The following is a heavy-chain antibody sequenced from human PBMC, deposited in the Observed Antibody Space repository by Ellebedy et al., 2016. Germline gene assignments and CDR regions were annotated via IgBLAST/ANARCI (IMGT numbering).Heavy chain of an antibody. CDR2: IGTAGDT. CDR1: GFTFSDYY. CDR3: ARDGSSWYGNTDDS. J-gene: IGHJ3*02. D-gene: IGHD6-13*01. V-gene: IGHV3-13*04. Sequence: GESLKISCAASGFTFSDYYMSWVRQATGKGLEWVSAIGTAGDTYYPGSVKGRFTISRENAKNSLYLQMNSLRAGDTAVYYCARDGSSWYGNTDDSWGQGTMVTGSS.